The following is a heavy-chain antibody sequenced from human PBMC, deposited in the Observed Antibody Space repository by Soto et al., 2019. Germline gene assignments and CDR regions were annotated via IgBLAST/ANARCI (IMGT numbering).Heavy chain of an antibody. V-gene: IGHV4-34*01. CDR2: INHSGST. Sequence: QVQLQQWGAGLLKPSETLSLTCAVYGGSFSGYYWSWIRQPPGKGLEWIGEINHSGSTNYNPSLKSRVTISVDTSKTQFSLKLSSVTAADTAVYYCARLYCSSTSCYTVPKNWFDPWGQGTLVTVSS. J-gene: IGHJ5*02. CDR3: ARLYCSSTSCYTVPKNWFDP. D-gene: IGHD2-2*02. CDR1: GGSFSGYY.